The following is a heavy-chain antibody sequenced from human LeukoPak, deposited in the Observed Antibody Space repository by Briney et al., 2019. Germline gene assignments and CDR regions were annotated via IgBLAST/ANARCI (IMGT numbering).Heavy chain of an antibody. V-gene: IGHV1-18*01. CDR3: ARDSNYYDSSGYLAFDI. CDR1: GYTFTSYG. J-gene: IGHJ3*02. D-gene: IGHD3-22*01. Sequence: ASVKVSCKASGYTFTSYGISWVRQAPGQGLEWMGWISAYNGNTNYAQKLQGRVTMTTDTSTSTAYMELRSLRSDDTAVYYCARDSNYYDSSGYLAFDIWGQGTMVTVYS. CDR2: ISAYNGNT.